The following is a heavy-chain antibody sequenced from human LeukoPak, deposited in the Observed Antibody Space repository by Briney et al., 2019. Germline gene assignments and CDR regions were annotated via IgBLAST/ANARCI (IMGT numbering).Heavy chain of an antibody. V-gene: IGHV1-69*04. CDR3: ARWGRPHPKRSIFGVVTPYYFDY. CDR1: GGTFSSYA. J-gene: IGHJ4*02. Sequence: ASVKVSCKASGGTFSSYAISWVRQAPGQGLEWMGRIIPILGIANYAQKFQGRVTITADKSTSTAYMELSSLRSEDTAVYYCARWGRPHPKRSIFGVVTPYYFDYWGQGTLVTVSS. CDR2: IIPILGIA. D-gene: IGHD3-3*01.